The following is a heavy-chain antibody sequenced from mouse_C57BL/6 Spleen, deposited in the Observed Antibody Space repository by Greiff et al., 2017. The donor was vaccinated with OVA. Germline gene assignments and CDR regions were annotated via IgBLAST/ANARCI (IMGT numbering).Heavy chain of an antibody. CDR1: GFTFSDYG. V-gene: IGHV5-17*01. J-gene: IGHJ2*01. CDR2: ISSGSSTI. CDR3: ARRSYDYDSYFDY. D-gene: IGHD2-4*01. Sequence: EVKLQESGGGLVKPGGSLKLSCAASGFTFSDYGMHWVRQAPEKGLEWVAYISSGSSTIYYADTVKGRFTISRDNANNTLFLQMTSLMSEDTAMYYCARRSYDYDSYFDYWGQGTTLTVSS.